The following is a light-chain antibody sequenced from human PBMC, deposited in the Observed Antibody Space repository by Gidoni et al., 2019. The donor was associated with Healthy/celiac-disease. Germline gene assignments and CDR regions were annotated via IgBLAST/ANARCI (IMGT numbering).Light chain of an antibody. CDR3: MQALQTPRT. J-gene: IGKJ2*01. V-gene: IGKV2-28*01. Sequence: DIVMTQSPLSLPVTPGEPASISCRSSQSLLHSNGYNWLDWYLQKPGQSPQLLIYLGSNRASGVPDRFSGSGSGTDFTLKISRVEAEDVGVYYCMQALQTPRTFGQGTKLEIK. CDR1: QSLLHSNGYNW. CDR2: LGS.